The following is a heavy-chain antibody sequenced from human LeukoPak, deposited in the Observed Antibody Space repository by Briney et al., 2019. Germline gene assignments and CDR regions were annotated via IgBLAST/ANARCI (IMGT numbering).Heavy chain of an antibody. D-gene: IGHD3-22*01. CDR1: GYTFTSYA. CDR3: ARPYYYDSSGYYYPLGY. Sequence: ASVKVSCKASGYTFTSYAMHWVRQAPGQRLEWMGWINAGNGNTKYSQKFQGRVTITRDTSASTAYMELSSLRSEDTAVYYCARPYYYDSSGYYYPLGYWGQGTLVTVSS. V-gene: IGHV1-3*01. J-gene: IGHJ4*02. CDR2: INAGNGNT.